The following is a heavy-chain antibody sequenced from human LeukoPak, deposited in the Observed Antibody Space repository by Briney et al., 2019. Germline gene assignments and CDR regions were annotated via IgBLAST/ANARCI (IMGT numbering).Heavy chain of an antibody. CDR1: GYTFTGYY. CDR3: ARVGYSYGYVMNFDY. Sequence: ASVKVSCKASGYTFTGYYMHWVRQAPGQGLEWMGRINPNSGGTNYVQKFQGRVAMTRDTSISTAYMELSRLRSDDTAVYYCARVGYSYGYVMNFDYWGQGTLVTVSS. V-gene: IGHV1-2*06. J-gene: IGHJ4*02. D-gene: IGHD5-18*01. CDR2: INPNSGGT.